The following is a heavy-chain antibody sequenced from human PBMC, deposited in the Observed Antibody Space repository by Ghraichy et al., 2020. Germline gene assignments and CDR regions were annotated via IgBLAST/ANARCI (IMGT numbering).Heavy chain of an antibody. CDR2: IRGSGGSI. CDR3: AKGKGSGSYVNWSFNI. V-gene: IGHV3-23*01. J-gene: IGHJ2*01. D-gene: IGHD1-26*01. CDR1: GLTFSNFA. Sequence: GGSLRLSCAVSGLTFSNFAMAWVRQAPGKGLEWVSTIRGSGGSIWYADSGKGRFIISRDNSRSTFYLQMNSLRAEDTAVYYCAKGKGSGSYVNWSFNIWGRGTPVTVSP.